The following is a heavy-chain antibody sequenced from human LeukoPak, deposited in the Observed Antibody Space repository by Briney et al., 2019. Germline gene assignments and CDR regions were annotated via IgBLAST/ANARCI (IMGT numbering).Heavy chain of an antibody. CDR1: GDSIGSSSYY. J-gene: IGHJ4*02. Sequence: PSETLSLTCTVSGDSIGSSSYYWGWIRQPPGKRLEWIGNIYYSGSTYYKPSLKSRVTISVDTSKNQFSLKLSSVTAADTAVYYCARTAVGALDYWGQGTLVTVSS. CDR2: IYYSGST. CDR3: ARTAVGALDY. D-gene: IGHD1-26*01. V-gene: IGHV4-39*01.